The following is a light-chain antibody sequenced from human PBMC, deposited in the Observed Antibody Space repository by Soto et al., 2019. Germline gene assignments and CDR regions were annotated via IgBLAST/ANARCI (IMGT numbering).Light chain of an antibody. CDR3: QKYNSAPLT. V-gene: IGKV1-27*01. Sequence: DVQMTQSPSSLSAFVGDRVTITCRASQGIAPYLAWFQQKPGKVPKLLIYATSTLQSGVPSRFSGSGSGTDFNLTINSLQPEDVGTYYSQKYNSAPLTFGGGTKMEIK. CDR2: ATS. CDR1: QGIAPY. J-gene: IGKJ4*01.